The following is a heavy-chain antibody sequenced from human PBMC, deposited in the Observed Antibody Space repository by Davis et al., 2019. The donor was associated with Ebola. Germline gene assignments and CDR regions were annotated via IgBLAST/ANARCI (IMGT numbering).Heavy chain of an antibody. J-gene: IGHJ4*02. CDR2: ISSSSTI. CDR1: GFTFSSYS. D-gene: IGHD3-16*01. V-gene: IGHV3-48*02. Sequence: GESLKISCAASGFTFSSYSMNWVRQAPGKGLEWVSYISSSSTIYYADSVKGRFTISRDNAKNSLYLQMNSLRDEDTAVYYCARETYDYIWGSYMYYFDYWGQGTLVTVSS. CDR3: ARETYDYIWGSYMYYFDY.